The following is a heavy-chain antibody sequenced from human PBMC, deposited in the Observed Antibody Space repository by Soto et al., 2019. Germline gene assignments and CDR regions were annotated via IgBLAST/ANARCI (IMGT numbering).Heavy chain of an antibody. V-gene: IGHV3-23*01. CDR1: GFTFRSYA. D-gene: IGHD3-10*01. J-gene: IGHJ6*02. Sequence: LRLSCAASGFTFRSYAMSWVRQAPGKGLEWVSAISGSGGSTYYADSVKGRFTISRDNAKNSLYLQMNSLRAEDAAVYYCARVLLWFGETDYYYYGMDVWGQGTTVP. CDR3: ARVLLWFGETDYYYYGMDV. CDR2: ISGSGGST.